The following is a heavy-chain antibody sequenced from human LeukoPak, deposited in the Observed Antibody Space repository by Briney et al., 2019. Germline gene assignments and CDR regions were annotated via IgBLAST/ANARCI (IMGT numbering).Heavy chain of an antibody. CDR2: VYYTGST. CDR1: GGSISSYY. CDR3: AGRASIYNWVGGTCGNRNWLDP. Sequence: SETLSLTCTVSGGSISSYYWNWIRQPPGKGLEWIGYVYYTGSTNYNPSLKSRVTISVDTSRNQFSLELTSVTAADTAVYYCAGRASIYNWVGGTCGNRNWLDPWGQGTLVTVSS. J-gene: IGHJ5*02. D-gene: IGHD2-15*01. V-gene: IGHV4-59*01.